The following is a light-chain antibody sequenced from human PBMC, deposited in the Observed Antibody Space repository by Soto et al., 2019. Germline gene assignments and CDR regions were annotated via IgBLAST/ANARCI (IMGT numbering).Light chain of an antibody. CDR2: GAS. CDR1: QPAFIRY. Sequence: ETVLTQSPGTLSLSPGERATLSCRASQPAFIRYLAWYQQKPGQAPRLLIYGASTRATGIPDRFSGSGSGTDFTLTVSRLEPEDFAVYYCQQFGDSLTFGGGTKVEI. J-gene: IGKJ4*01. CDR3: QQFGDSLT. V-gene: IGKV3-20*01.